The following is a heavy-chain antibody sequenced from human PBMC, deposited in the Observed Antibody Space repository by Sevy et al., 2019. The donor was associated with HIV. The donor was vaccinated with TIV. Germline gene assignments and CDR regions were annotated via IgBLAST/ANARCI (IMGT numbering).Heavy chain of an antibody. CDR1: GYSISSGYY. J-gene: IGHJ4*02. V-gene: IGHV4-38-2*02. CDR3: ARGRPDIAARWAYYFDY. Sequence: SGTLSLTCTVSGYSISSGYYWGWIRQPPGKGLEWIGSIYHSGSTYYNPSLKSRVTISVDTSKNQFSLKLSSVTAADTAVYYCARGRPDIAARWAYYFDYWGQGTLVTVSS. D-gene: IGHD6-6*01. CDR2: IYHSGST.